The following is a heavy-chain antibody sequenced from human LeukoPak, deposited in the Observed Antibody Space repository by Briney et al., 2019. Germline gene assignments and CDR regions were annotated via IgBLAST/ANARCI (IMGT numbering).Heavy chain of an antibody. D-gene: IGHD2-15*01. CDR1: GFTFDDYA. J-gene: IGHJ6*03. V-gene: IGHV3-9*03. Sequence: PGGSLRLSCAASGFTFDDYAMHWVRQAPGKGLEWVSGISWNSGSIGYADSVKGRFTISRDNAKNSLYLQMNSLRAEDMALYYCAKDIRGGYCSGGSCDSYMDVWGKGTTVTVSS. CDR3: AKDIRGGYCSGGSCDSYMDV. CDR2: ISWNSGSI.